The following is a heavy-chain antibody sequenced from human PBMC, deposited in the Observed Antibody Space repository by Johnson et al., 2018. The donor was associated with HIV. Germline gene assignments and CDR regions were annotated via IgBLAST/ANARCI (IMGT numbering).Heavy chain of an antibody. J-gene: IGHJ3*02. Sequence: VQLVESGGGVVQPGRSLRLSCAASGFTFSNYAMHWVRQAPGKGLEWVAFIRYDGSNKYYVDSVKGRFTISRDNAKNSLYLQMNSLSAEDTAVYYCARENQGYSYRAFDIWGQGTMVTVSS. CDR2: IRYDGSNK. CDR3: ARENQGYSYRAFDI. D-gene: IGHD5-18*01. CDR1: GFTFSNYA. V-gene: IGHV3-33*01.